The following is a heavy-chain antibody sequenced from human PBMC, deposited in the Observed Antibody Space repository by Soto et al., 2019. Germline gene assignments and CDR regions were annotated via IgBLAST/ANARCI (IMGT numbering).Heavy chain of an antibody. CDR3: AKGYSGYDLDFDY. Sequence: GGSLRLSCAASGFTFSSYAMSWVRQAPGKGLEWVSAISGSGGSTYYADSVKGRFTISRDNSKNTLYLQMDRLRAEDAAVYYCAKGYSGYDLDFDYWGQGTLVTVSS. V-gene: IGHV3-23*01. CDR2: ISGSGGST. D-gene: IGHD5-12*01. J-gene: IGHJ4*02. CDR1: GFTFSSYA.